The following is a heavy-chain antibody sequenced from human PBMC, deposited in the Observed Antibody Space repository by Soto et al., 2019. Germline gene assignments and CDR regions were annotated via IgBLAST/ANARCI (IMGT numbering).Heavy chain of an antibody. CDR3: EICGSSAYKPPYYFDS. Sequence: SVKVSCKASGGTFSSYAISWVRQAPGQGLEWMGGISPIFGKANYAQKFQGRVTITTDESTSTAYMELSSLRSEDTAVYYCEICGSSAYKPPYYFDSWGQGPLVPVSS. D-gene: IGHD5-12*01. J-gene: IGHJ4*02. V-gene: IGHV1-69*05. CDR1: GGTFSSYA. CDR2: ISPIFGKA.